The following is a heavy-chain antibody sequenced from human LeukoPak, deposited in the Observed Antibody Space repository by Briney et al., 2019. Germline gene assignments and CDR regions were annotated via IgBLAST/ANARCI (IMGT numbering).Heavy chain of an antibody. V-gene: IGHV4-39*07. CDR1: GGSICSSSYY. Sequence: PSETLSLTCTVSGGSICSSSYYWGWIRQPPGKGLEWIGSIYHSGSTYYNPSLKSRVTISVDTSKNQFSLKLSSVTAADTAVYYCARVVYYGSGSYWRLNWFDPWGQGTLVTVSS. CDR3: ARVVYYGSGSYWRLNWFDP. D-gene: IGHD3-10*01. J-gene: IGHJ5*02. CDR2: IYHSGST.